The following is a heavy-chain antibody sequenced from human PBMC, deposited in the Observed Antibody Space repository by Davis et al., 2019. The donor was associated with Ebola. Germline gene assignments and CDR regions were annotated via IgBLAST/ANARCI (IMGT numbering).Heavy chain of an antibody. D-gene: IGHD6-13*01. CDR3: ARLGLGYSSSWYGDY. CDR2: IFPDDSDT. V-gene: IGHV5-51*01. CDR1: GYSFANYW. J-gene: IGHJ4*02. Sequence: GESLKISCKGSGYSFANYWITWVRQMPGKGLEWVGIIFPDDSDTRYSPSFQGQVTISADKSISTAYLQWSSLNASDTAMYYCARLGLGYSSSWYGDYWGQGTLVTISS.